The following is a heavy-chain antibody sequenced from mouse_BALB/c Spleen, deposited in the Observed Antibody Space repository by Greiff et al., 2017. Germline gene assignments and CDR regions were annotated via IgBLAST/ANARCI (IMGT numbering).Heavy chain of an antibody. D-gene: IGHD2-4*01. CDR2: IRSKSNNYAT. Sequence: DVMLVESGGGLVQPKGSLKLSCAASGFTFNTYAMNWVRQAPGKGLEWVARIRSKSNNYATYYADSVKDRFTISRDDSQSMLYLQMNNLKTEDTAMYYCVRQWDDYDGAWFAYWGQGTLVTVSA. V-gene: IGHV10-1*02. CDR3: VRQWDDYDGAWFAY. J-gene: IGHJ3*01. CDR1: GFTFNTYA.